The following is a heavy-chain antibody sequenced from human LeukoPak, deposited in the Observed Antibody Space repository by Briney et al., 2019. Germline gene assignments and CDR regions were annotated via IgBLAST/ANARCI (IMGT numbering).Heavy chain of an antibody. Sequence: GGSLRLSCAASGFTFSSYAMHWVRQAPGKGLEWVAVISYDGSNKYYADSVKGRFTISRDNSKNTLYLQMNSLRAEDTAVYYCARGVRYIYGYYYSSYGMDVWGQGPTVTVSS. CDR3: ARGVRYIYGYYYSSYGMDV. CDR2: ISYDGSNK. J-gene: IGHJ6*02. D-gene: IGHD5-18*01. V-gene: IGHV3-30-3*01. CDR1: GFTFSSYA.